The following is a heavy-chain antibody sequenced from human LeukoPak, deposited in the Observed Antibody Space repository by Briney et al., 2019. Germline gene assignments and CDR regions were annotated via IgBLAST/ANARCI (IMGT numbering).Heavy chain of an antibody. J-gene: IGHJ2*01. Sequence: GASVKVSCKASGFTFITYGTHWVRQAPGQRLEGMGWINVGNGNTKYSQSFQGRVTITRDTSASTAYMELSSLRSEDTAVYYCATGGYNLYFDFWGRGTLVTVSS. CDR3: ATGGYNLYFDF. CDR2: INVGNGNT. CDR1: GFTFITYG. V-gene: IGHV1-3*01. D-gene: IGHD6-13*01.